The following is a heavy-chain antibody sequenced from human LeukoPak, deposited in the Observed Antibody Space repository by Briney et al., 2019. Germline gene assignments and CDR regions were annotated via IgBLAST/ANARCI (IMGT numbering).Heavy chain of an antibody. CDR2: IYYSGST. CDR1: GGSISGYY. V-gene: IGHV4-59*12. D-gene: IGHD1-1*01. CDR3: ARGSGTGY. J-gene: IGHJ4*02. Sequence: TSETLSLTCTVSGGSISGYYWSWIRQPPGKGLECIGYIYYSGSTNYNPSLKSRVTISVDTSKNQFSLKLSSVTAADTAVYYCARGSGTGYWGQGTLVTVSS.